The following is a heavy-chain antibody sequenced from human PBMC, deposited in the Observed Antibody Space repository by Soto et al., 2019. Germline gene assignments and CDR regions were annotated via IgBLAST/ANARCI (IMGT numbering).Heavy chain of an antibody. CDR3: ARLNKITYSDY. CDR1: RSW. V-gene: IGHV3-74*01. Sequence: RSWWQWDRQDPGKGLVWVSRINSDGSSTSYADSVKGRFTISRDNAKNTLYLQMNSLRAEDTAVYYCARLNKITYSDYRGHRTPVTVTP. CDR2: INSDGSST. J-gene: IGHJ4*01.